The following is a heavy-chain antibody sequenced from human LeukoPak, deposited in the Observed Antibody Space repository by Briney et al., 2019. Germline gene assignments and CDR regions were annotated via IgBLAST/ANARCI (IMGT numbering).Heavy chain of an antibody. CDR2: IYYSGST. CDR1: GGSISSYY. Sequence: SETLSLTCTVSGGSISSYYWSWIGQPPGKGLEWIGYIYYSGSTNYNPSLKSRVTISVDTSKNQFSLKLSSVTAADTAVYYCARASMITFGGVITYYFDYWGQGTLVTVSS. CDR3: ARASMITFGGVITYYFDY. D-gene: IGHD3-16*02. J-gene: IGHJ4*02. V-gene: IGHV4-59*01.